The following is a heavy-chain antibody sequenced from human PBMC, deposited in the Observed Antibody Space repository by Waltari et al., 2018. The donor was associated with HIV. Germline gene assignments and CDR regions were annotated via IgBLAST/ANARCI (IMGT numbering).Heavy chain of an antibody. CDR1: GYTFTSYG. CDR3: ARVAQYQYDFWSGYRFDY. CDR2: ISSYHGNT. V-gene: IGHV1-18*01. J-gene: IGHJ4*02. Sequence: QVQLVQSGAEVKKPGASVKVSCKAPGYTFTSYGISWVRQASGQGLEWMGWISSYHGNTNYAQHLQGRVTLTTDTSTSTAYMELRSLRSDDTAVYFCARVAQYQYDFWSGYRFDYWGQGTLVTVSS. D-gene: IGHD3-3*01.